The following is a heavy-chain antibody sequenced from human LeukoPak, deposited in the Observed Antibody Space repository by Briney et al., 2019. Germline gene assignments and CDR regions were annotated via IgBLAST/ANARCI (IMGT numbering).Heavy chain of an antibody. D-gene: IGHD2/OR15-2a*01. CDR2: IYPSGST. V-gene: IGHV4-4*07. Sequence: SETLSLTCKVSGGSISGYYWAWIRQPAGKGLEWIGRIYPSGSTNYNPSLKSRVTMSIDTSTNQFSLNLNSVTAADTPVYYCARDYFRKGNAFDIWGQGTMVTISS. CDR1: GGSISGYY. CDR3: ARDYFRKGNAFDI. J-gene: IGHJ3*02.